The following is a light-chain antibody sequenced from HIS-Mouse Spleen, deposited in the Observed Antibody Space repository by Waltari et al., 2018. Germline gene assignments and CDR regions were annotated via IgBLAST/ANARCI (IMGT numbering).Light chain of an antibody. V-gene: IGKV3-15*01. J-gene: IGKJ1*01. CDR3: QQYNNWWT. Sequence: EIVMTPSPAHLSGSPGERATLSCRASQSVSSNLAWYQQKPGQAPRLLIYGASTRATGIPARFSGSGSGTEFTLTISSLQSEDFAVYYCQQYNNWWTFGQGTKVEIK. CDR2: GAS. CDR1: QSVSSN.